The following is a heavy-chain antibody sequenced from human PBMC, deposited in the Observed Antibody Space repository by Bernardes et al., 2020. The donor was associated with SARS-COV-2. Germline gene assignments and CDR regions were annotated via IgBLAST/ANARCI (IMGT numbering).Heavy chain of an antibody. D-gene: IGHD2-2*01. CDR2: INPDGSAT. CDR1: GFIFNNHW. Sequence: VGSLILSCAVSGFIFNNHWMHWVRQIPGPGLVWVAQINPDGSATSYADSVKGRFIISRDNAKATLYLQMSSLRGDDTALYSCVRGGLKYAYDYWGQGTLVTVSS. J-gene: IGHJ4*02. V-gene: IGHV3-74*01. CDR3: VRGGLKYAYDY.